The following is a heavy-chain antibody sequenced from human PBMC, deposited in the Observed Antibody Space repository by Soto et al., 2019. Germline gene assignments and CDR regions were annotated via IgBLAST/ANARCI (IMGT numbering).Heavy chain of an antibody. D-gene: IGHD6-13*01. J-gene: IGHJ5*02. CDR2: MNPNSGNT. CDR1: GYTFTSYD. Sequence: QVQLVQSGAEVKKPGASVKVSCKASGYTFTSYDINWVRQATGQGLEWMGWMNPNSGNTDYAQKFQGRVTMTRNTSISTASMELSSLRSEDTAVYYCARERSAAGTGWFDPWGQGPLVTVSS. CDR3: ARERSAAGTGWFDP. V-gene: IGHV1-8*01.